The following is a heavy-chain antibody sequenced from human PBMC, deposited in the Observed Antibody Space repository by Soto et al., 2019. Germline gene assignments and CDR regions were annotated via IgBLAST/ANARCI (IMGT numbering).Heavy chain of an antibody. CDR3: ARGTIXICGSHYGMXV. Sequence: SETLSLTCGVYGGSFSGYYWSWIRQPPGKGLECIGEINHSGSTNYNPSLTSRVTISVDTXKNQFSLKLSSVTAADTALYYCARGTIXICGSHYGMXVRRQRTTVTVSS. CDR1: GGSFSGYY. CDR2: INHSGST. J-gene: IGHJ6*02. D-gene: IGHD3-3*01. V-gene: IGHV4-34*01.